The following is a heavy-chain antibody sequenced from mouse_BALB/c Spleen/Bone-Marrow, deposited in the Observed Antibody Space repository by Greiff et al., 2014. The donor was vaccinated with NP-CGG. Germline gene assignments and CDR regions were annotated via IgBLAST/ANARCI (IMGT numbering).Heavy chain of an antibody. J-gene: IGHJ2*03. Sequence: EVKLMESGGGLVQPGGSLKLSCAASGFTFSSYGMSWVRQTPDKRLELVATINSNGGSTYYPDSVKGRFTISRDNAKNTLYLQMRSLKSEDTAIYYCARVWYFDYWGQGTSLTVSS. CDR1: GFTFSSYG. CDR2: INSNGGST. V-gene: IGHV5-6-3*01. D-gene: IGHD1-1*02. CDR3: ARVWYFDY.